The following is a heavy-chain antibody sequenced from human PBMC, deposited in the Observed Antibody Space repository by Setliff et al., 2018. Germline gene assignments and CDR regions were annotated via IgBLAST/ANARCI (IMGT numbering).Heavy chain of an antibody. CDR1: GFSFSNYW. J-gene: IGHJ4*02. CDR3: ARDGHNVYYFDY. CDR2: INSGGSST. V-gene: IGHV3-74*01. Sequence: PGESLKISCAASGFSFSNYWMHWVRQAPGKGLVWVSRINSGGSSTNYADSVKGQFTVSRDNAKNTLYLQMNSLRAEDTAVYYCARDGHNVYYFDYWGLGTLVTVSS. D-gene: IGHD1-1*01.